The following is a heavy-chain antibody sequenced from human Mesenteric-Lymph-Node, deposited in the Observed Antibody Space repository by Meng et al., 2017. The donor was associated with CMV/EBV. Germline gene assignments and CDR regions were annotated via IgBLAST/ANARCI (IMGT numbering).Heavy chain of an antibody. CDR3: ARVVLYYYGMDV. Sequence: LRLSCAVYGGSFSAYYWSWIRQPPGKGLEWIGEINHSRSINYNPPLKSRATISVDRSKTQFSLRLRSVTAADTAVYYCARVVLYYYGMDVWGHGTTVTVSS. J-gene: IGHJ6*02. V-gene: IGHV4-34*01. D-gene: IGHD6-6*01. CDR1: GGSFSAYY. CDR2: INHSRSI.